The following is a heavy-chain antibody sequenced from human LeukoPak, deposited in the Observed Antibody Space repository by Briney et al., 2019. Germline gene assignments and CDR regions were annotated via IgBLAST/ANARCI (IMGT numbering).Heavy chain of an antibody. CDR3: ARVGHYYDSSGYFDY. CDR2: IFHSGST. J-gene: IGHJ4*02. Sequence: SETLSLTCTVSGGSISSYYWSWIRQPPGKGLEWIGNIFHSGSTNYNPSLKSRATISVDTSKNQFSLKLNSVTAADTAIYYCARVGHYYDSSGYFDYWGQGTLVTVSS. D-gene: IGHD3-22*01. V-gene: IGHV4-59*01. CDR1: GGSISSYY.